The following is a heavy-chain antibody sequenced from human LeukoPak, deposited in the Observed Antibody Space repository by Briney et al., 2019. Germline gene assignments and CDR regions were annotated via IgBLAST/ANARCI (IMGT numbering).Heavy chain of an antibody. D-gene: IGHD6-13*01. CDR1: GFTFTSFW. Sequence: GGSLRLSCAASGFTFTSFWIHWVRQVPGKGLVWVSYINNDGSSTSYADSVKGRFTISRDNAKNTLYLQLNSLRGDDTAVYYCARGGIAKGIDYWGEGTLVSVSS. CDR3: ARGGIAKGIDY. V-gene: IGHV3-74*01. CDR2: INNDGSST. J-gene: IGHJ4*02.